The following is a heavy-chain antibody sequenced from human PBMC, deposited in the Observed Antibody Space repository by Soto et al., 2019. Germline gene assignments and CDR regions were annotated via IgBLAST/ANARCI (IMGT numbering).Heavy chain of an antibody. D-gene: IGHD2-2*01. CDR2: ISYDGSNK. Sequence: GGSLRLSCAASGFTFSSYVMHWVRQAPGKGLEWVAVISYDGSNKYYADSVKGRFTISRDNSKHTLYLQMNSLRPEDTAVYYCAKDLEGYCTTTSCYTYFGLDVWGQGTTVTVSS. CDR1: GFTFSSYV. V-gene: IGHV3-30*18. CDR3: AKDLEGYCTTTSCYTYFGLDV. J-gene: IGHJ6*02.